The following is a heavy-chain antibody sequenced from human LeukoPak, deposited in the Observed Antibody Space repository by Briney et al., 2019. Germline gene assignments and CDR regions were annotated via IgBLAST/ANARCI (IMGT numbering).Heavy chain of an antibody. Sequence: PSETLSLTCTVSGGSISSSSYYWGWIRQPPGKGLEWIGSIYYSGSTYYKPSLKSRVTISVDTSKNQFSLKLSSVTAADTAVYCCASYVVVVAATGYWGQGTLVTVSS. J-gene: IGHJ4*02. CDR3: ASYVVVVAATGY. CDR1: GGSISSSSYY. CDR2: IYYSGST. V-gene: IGHV4-39*01. D-gene: IGHD2-15*01.